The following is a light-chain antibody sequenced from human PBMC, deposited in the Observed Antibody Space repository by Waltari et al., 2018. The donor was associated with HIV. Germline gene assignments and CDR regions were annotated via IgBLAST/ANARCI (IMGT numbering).Light chain of an antibody. Sequence: QSALTQPASVSGSPGQSITISCTGTFSDVGGYNYVSWYQQHPGKAPTLRIYDVSNRPSGVFNRFSGSKSGNTASLTISGLQAEDEADYYCSSYTTSSTYVFGTGTKVTVL. J-gene: IGLJ1*01. CDR3: SSYTTSSTYV. V-gene: IGLV2-14*03. CDR1: FSDVGGYNY. CDR2: DVS.